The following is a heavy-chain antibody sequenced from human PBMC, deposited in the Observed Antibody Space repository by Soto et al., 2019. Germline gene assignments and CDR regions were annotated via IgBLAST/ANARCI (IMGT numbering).Heavy chain of an antibody. Sequence: PGGSLRLSCAASGFTFSSYAMHWVRQAPGKGLEWVAVISYDGSNKYYADSVKGRFTISRDNAKNTLYLQMNSLRAEDTAVYYCAKDSLLRAAAGSAYYFDYWGQGTLVTVSS. CDR3: AKDSLLRAAAGSAYYFDY. V-gene: IGHV3-30-3*01. CDR2: ISYDGSNK. CDR1: GFTFSSYA. D-gene: IGHD6-13*01. J-gene: IGHJ4*02.